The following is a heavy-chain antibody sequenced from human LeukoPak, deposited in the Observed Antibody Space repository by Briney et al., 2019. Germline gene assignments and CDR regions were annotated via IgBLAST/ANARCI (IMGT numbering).Heavy chain of an antibody. CDR3: VRDIRAGGVTLYFDY. CDR1: GFTFSDYY. Sequence: GGSLRLSCAASGFTFSDYYMSWIRQAPGEGLEWLSFIRQSGADIHYAHSVRGRFTIPRDNAQNSLYLQMNSLRAEDMAVYYRVRDIRAGGVTLYFDYWGQGALVTVSS. V-gene: IGHV3-11*01. D-gene: IGHD3-16*01. CDR2: IRQSGADI. J-gene: IGHJ4*02.